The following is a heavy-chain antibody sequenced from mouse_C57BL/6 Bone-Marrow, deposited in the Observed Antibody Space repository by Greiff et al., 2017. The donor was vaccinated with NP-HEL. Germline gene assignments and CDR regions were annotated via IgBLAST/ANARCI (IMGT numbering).Heavy chain of an antibody. V-gene: IGHV5-4*01. Sequence: EVQLQESGGGLVKPGGSLKLSCAASGFTFSSYAMSWVRQTPEKRLEWVATISDGGSYTYYPDNVKGRFTISRDNAKNNLYLQMSHLKSEDTAMYYCARDRDYAAWFAYWGQGTLVTVSA. CDR2: ISDGGSYT. CDR3: ARDRDYAAWFAY. J-gene: IGHJ3*01. D-gene: IGHD2-4*01. CDR1: GFTFSSYA.